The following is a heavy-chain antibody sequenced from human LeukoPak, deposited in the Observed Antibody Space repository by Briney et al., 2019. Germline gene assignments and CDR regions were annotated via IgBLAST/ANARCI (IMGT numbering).Heavy chain of an antibody. J-gene: IGHJ6*03. D-gene: IGHD3-16*01. CDR2: ISGSGGST. Sequence: GGSLRLSCAASGFTFSSYAMSWVRQAPGKGLEWVSAISGSGGSTYYADSVKGRFTISRDNSKNTLYLQMNSPRAEDTAVYYCAKDGSWGDYYFYFYIDVWGKGTTVTVSS. CDR1: GFTFSSYA. CDR3: AKDGSWGDYYFYFYIDV. V-gene: IGHV3-23*01.